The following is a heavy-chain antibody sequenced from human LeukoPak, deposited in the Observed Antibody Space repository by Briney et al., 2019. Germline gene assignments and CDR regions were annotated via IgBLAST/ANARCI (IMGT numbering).Heavy chain of an antibody. CDR3: ARAAREMATTPDFDY. D-gene: IGHD5-24*01. CDR2: IYYSGST. V-gene: IGHV4-59*01. CDR1: GGSISSYY. J-gene: IGHJ4*02. Sequence: SETLSLTCTVSGGSISSYYWSWIRQPPGKGLEWIGNIYYSGSTNYNPSLKSRVTISVDTSKNQFSLKLSSVTAADTAVYYCARAAREMATTPDFDYWGQGTLVTVSS.